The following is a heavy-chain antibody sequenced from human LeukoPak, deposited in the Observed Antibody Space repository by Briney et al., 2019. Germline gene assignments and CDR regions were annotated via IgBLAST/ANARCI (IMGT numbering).Heavy chain of an antibody. CDR3: AKGFTMVRGVRGRGFDY. J-gene: IGHJ4*02. D-gene: IGHD3-10*01. Sequence: PGGSLRLSCAASGFSFSSYAMHWVRQAPGKGLEWVAVISYDGSNKYYADSVKGRFTISRDNSKNTLYLQMNSLRAEDTAVYYCAKGFTMVRGVRGRGFDYWGQGTLVTVSS. V-gene: IGHV3-30*04. CDR2: ISYDGSNK. CDR1: GFSFSSYA.